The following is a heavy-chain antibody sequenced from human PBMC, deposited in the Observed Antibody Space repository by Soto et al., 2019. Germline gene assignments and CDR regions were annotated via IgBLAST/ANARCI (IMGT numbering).Heavy chain of an antibody. D-gene: IGHD3-22*01. CDR2: ISGSGGST. V-gene: IGHV3-23*01. Sequence: GSLRLSCAASGFTFSSYAMSWVRQAPGKGLEWVSAISGSGGSTYYADPVKGRFTISRDNSKNTLYLQMNSLRAEDTAVYYCAKDLSQLGYYDSSGETAFDYWGQGTLVTVSS. CDR3: AKDLSQLGYYDSSGETAFDY. J-gene: IGHJ4*02. CDR1: GFTFSSYA.